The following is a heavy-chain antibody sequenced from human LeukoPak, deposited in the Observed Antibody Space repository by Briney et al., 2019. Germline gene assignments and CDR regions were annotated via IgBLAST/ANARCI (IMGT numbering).Heavy chain of an antibody. CDR3: ARHDFYSNYPHNWFDP. V-gene: IGHV4-39*01. CDR2: IYYSGST. Sequence: SETLSLTCTVSGGSISSSSYYWGWIRQPPGKGLEWIGSIYYSGSTYYNPSLKSRVTISVDTSKNQFSLNLSSVTAADTAVYYCARHDFYSNYPHNWFDPWGQGTLVTISS. D-gene: IGHD4-11*01. J-gene: IGHJ5*02. CDR1: GGSISSSSYY.